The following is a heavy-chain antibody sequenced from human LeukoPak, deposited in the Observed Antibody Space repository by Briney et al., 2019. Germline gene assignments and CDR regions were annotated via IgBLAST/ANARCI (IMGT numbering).Heavy chain of an antibody. Sequence: GASVNVSCKASGYTFTSYAMNWVRRAPGQGLEWMGWINTNTGNPTYAQGFTGRFVFSLDTSVSTAYLQISSLKAEDTAAYYCAFSGYYYAFDYWGQGTLVTVSS. CDR2: INTNTGNP. D-gene: IGHD3-22*01. V-gene: IGHV7-4-1*02. CDR3: AFSGYYYAFDY. J-gene: IGHJ4*02. CDR1: GYTFTSYA.